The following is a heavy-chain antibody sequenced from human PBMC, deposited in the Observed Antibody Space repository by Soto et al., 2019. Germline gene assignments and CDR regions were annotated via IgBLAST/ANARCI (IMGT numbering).Heavy chain of an antibody. D-gene: IGHD6-19*01. CDR3: AKDQGRIAVAGTIFDY. CDR1: GFTFDDYA. V-gene: IGHV3-9*01. Sequence: GGSLRLSCAASGFTFDDYAMHWVRQAPGKGLEWVSGISWNSGSIGYADSVKGRFTISRDNAKNSLYLQMNSLRAEDTALYYCAKDQGRIAVAGTIFDYWGQGTLVTVSS. CDR2: ISWNSGSI. J-gene: IGHJ4*02.